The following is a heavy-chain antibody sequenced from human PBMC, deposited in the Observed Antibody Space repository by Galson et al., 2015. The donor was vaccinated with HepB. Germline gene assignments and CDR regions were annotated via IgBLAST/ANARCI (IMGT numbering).Heavy chain of an antibody. CDR1: GFTFSSCS. CDR2: ISSSSSYI. CDR3: ARDTKYYDSSGYQPNWYFDL. J-gene: IGHJ2*01. V-gene: IGHV3-21*01. D-gene: IGHD3-22*01. Sequence: SLRLSCAASGFTFSSCSMNWVRQAPGKGLEWVSSISSSSSYIYYADSVKGRFTISRDNAKNSLYLQMNSLRAEDTAVYYCARDTKYYDSSGYQPNWYFDLWGRGTLVTVSS.